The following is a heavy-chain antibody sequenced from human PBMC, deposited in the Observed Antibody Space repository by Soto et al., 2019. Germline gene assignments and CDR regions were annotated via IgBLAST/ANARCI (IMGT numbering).Heavy chain of an antibody. CDR2: ISSSSSTI. Sequence: EVQLVESGGGLVQPGGSLRLSCAASGFTFSSYSMNWVRQAPGKGLEWVSYISSSSSTIYYADSVKGRFTISRDNAKNSLYLQMNSLRAEDTAVCYCARADIVVVPAAMSSYNWFDPWGQGTLVTVSS. CDR3: ARADIVVVPAAMSSYNWFDP. V-gene: IGHV3-48*01. J-gene: IGHJ5*02. D-gene: IGHD2-2*01. CDR1: GFTFSSYS.